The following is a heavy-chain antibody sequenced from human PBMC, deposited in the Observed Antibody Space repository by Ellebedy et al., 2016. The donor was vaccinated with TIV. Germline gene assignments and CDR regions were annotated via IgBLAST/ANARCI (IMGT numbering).Heavy chain of an antibody. J-gene: IGHJ4*02. V-gene: IGHV3-30-3*01. CDR1: GFTFSSYA. Sequence: PGGSLRLSCAASGFTFSSYAMSWVRQAPGKGLEWVAVISYDGSNKYYADSVKGRFTISRDNSKNTLYLQMNSLRAEDTAVYYCARSNAAGYAQGNDYWGQGTLVTVSS. CDR2: ISYDGSNK. CDR3: ARSNAAGYAQGNDY. D-gene: IGHD3-9*01.